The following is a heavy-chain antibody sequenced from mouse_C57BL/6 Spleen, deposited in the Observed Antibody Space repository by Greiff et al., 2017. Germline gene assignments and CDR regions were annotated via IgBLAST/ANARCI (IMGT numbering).Heavy chain of an antibody. J-gene: IGHJ1*03. D-gene: IGHD1-1*01. V-gene: IGHV5-17*01. CDR2: ISSGSSTI. CDR1: GFTFSDYG. Sequence: EVKLVESGGGLVKPGGSLKLSCAASGFTFSDYGMHWVRQAPEKGLEWVAYISSGSSTIYYVDTVKGRFTIARDNAKNTLFLQMTSLRSEDTAMYYCARSGYYGLYWYFGVWGTGTTVTVSS. CDR3: ARSGYYGLYWYFGV.